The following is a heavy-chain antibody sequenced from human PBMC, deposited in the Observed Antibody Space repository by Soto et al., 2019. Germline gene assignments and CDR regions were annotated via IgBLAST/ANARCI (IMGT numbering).Heavy chain of an antibody. CDR2: INTYHGNT. V-gene: IGHV1-18*01. D-gene: IGHD3-22*01. Sequence: QVQLVQSGAELKKPGASVKVSCKASGYTFTNYGISWVRQAPGQGLEWMGWINTYHGNTKYAQKLQGRVTMTKDTSTSTAYMELTSLRSDDTAVYYCARNPRGGRYYETGGYYYTGGNWFDHWGQGTLVTVSS. J-gene: IGHJ5*02. CDR3: ARNPRGGRYYETGGYYYTGGNWFDH. CDR1: GYTFTNYG.